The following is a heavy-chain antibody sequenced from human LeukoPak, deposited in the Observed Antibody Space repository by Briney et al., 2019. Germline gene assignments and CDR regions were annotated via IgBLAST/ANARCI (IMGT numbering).Heavy chain of an antibody. Sequence: PSETLSLTCAVYGGSFTGYYWSWIRQPPGKGLDWIGSIYYGGTAYYNEPPKSRVTIPLDTTKNQISLQLSSVTSADTAVYYCAMLRRVRGGRMDFDSWGQGSLVTVSS. J-gene: IGHJ4*02. D-gene: IGHD3-10*01. CDR1: GGSFTGYY. V-gene: IGHV4-34*01. CDR2: IYYGGTA. CDR3: AMLRRVRGGRMDFDS.